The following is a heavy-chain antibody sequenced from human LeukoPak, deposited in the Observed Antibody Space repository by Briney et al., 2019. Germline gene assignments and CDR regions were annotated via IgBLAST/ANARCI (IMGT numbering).Heavy chain of an antibody. Sequence: GGSLRLSCAVSGFTFSTYEMNWVRQAPGKGLEWVSYISSSSSTIYYADSVKGRFTISRDNSKNSLYLQMNSLRTEDTALYYCAKARGLIGGAFDIWGQGTMVTVSS. J-gene: IGHJ3*02. CDR2: ISSSSSTI. CDR1: GFTFSTYE. D-gene: IGHD3-22*01. CDR3: AKARGLIGGAFDI. V-gene: IGHV3-48*03.